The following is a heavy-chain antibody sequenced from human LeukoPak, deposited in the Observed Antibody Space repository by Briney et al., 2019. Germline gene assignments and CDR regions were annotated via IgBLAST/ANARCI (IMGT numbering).Heavy chain of an antibody. CDR2: INPNSGGT. V-gene: IGHV1-2*02. CDR3: ARDRYYGSGSYYTGLYYMDV. Sequence: ASVKVSCKASGYTFTGYYMHWVRQAPGQGLEWMGWINPNSGGTNYAQKFQGRVTMTRDTSIGTAYMELSRLRSDDTAVYYCARDRYYGSGSYYTGLYYMDVWGKGTTVTVSS. J-gene: IGHJ6*03. CDR1: GYTFTGYY. D-gene: IGHD3-10*01.